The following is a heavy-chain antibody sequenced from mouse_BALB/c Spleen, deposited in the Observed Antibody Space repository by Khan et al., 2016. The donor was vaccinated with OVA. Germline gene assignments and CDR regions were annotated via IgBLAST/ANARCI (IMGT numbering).Heavy chain of an antibody. V-gene: IGHV1-4*01. Sequence: VQLQESGAELARPGASVKMSCKASGYTFASYTMNWVKQRPGQVLEWIGKINPTSGYTDYNQHFKIKATLTADKSSSTASMQLRSLTSEDSAVYSWARSGVRQAMDYWGQGTSVTVSS. CDR1: GYTFASYT. CDR2: INPTSGYT. J-gene: IGHJ4*01. CDR3: ARSGVRQAMDY. D-gene: IGHD2-14*01.